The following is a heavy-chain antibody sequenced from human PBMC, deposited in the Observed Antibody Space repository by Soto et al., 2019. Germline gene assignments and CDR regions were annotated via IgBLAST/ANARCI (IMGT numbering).Heavy chain of an antibody. CDR2: INHSGST. D-gene: IGHD4-17*01. Sequence: KPSETLSLTCAVYGGSFSGYYWSWIRQPPGKGLEWIGEINHSGSTNYNPSLKSRVTISVDTSKNQFSLKLSSVTAADTAVYYCARGRATVTTTRRYYYYGMDVWGQGTTVTVS. J-gene: IGHJ6*02. CDR1: GGSFSGYY. V-gene: IGHV4-34*01. CDR3: ARGRATVTTTRRYYYYGMDV.